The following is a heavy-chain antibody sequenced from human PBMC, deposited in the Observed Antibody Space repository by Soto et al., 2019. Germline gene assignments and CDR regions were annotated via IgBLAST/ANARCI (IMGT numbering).Heavy chain of an antibody. CDR3: ARVRQLVGYFYYYMDV. J-gene: IGHJ6*03. CDR2: MNPNNGNT. CDR1: GYTSTSYD. D-gene: IGHD6-6*01. V-gene: IGHV1-8*01. Sequence: ASVKVSCKASGYTSTSYDINWVRQATGQGLEWMGWMNPNNGNTGYTQKYQGRDTMTRNTSISTAYKELSSLRTEDTDENYCARVRQLVGYFYYYMDVWGNGTTVTVSS.